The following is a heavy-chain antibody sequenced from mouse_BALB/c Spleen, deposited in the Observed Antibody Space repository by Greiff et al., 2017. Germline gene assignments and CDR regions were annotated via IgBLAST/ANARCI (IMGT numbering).Heavy chain of an antibody. CDR2: ISSGGSYT. J-gene: IGHJ4*01. D-gene: IGHD4-1*01. CDR3: ARQETNWACMDY. CDR1: GFTFSSYA. Sequence: EVKLVESGGGLVKPGGSLKLSCAASGFTFSSYAMSWVRQTPEKRLEWVATISSGGSYTYYPDSVKGRFTISRDNAKNTLYLQMSSLRSEDTAMYYCARQETNWACMDYWGQGTSVTVSS. V-gene: IGHV5-9-3*01.